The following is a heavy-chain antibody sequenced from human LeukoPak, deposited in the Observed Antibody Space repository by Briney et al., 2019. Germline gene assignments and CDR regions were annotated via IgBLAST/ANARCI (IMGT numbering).Heavy chain of an antibody. D-gene: IGHD6-19*01. CDR2: ISYTGST. J-gene: IGHJ4*02. Sequence: SETLSLTCTIFGGSIGGDHWSWIRQAPGEGLEWIGYISYTGSTSYNPSLRSRVTISLNTPENQFSLRLTSVTAAGTAVYYCARAVTGTSLVDFWGQGTLVAVSS. CDR1: GGSIGGDH. V-gene: IGHV4-59*08. CDR3: ARAVTGTSLVDF.